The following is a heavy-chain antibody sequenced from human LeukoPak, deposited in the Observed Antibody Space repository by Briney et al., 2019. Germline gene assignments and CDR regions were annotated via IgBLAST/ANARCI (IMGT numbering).Heavy chain of an antibody. CDR1: GGSISGSSYY. V-gene: IGHV3-7*01. CDR3: ARDLVVPAAATYSPRNYYYYYMDV. J-gene: IGHJ6*03. Sequence: ETLSLTCTVSGGSISGSSYYWVWIRQAPGKGLEWVANIKQDGSEKYYVDSVKGRFTISRDNAKNSLYLQMNSLRAEDTAVYYCARDLVVPAAATYSPRNYYYYYMDVWGKGTTVTVSS. CDR2: IKQDGSEK. D-gene: IGHD2-2*01.